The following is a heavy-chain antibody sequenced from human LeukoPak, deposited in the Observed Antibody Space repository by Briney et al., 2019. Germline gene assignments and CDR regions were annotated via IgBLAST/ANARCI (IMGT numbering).Heavy chain of an antibody. CDR3: TRARSCSGASCYPTFNWFDP. CDR2: INPNSGAT. J-gene: IGHJ5*02. V-gene: IGHV1-2*02. D-gene: IGHD2-15*01. Sequence: ATVKLSCKASGDTFTGYYMHWVRQAPGQGLEWMGWINPNSGATNNAPQFRGGATMTKNTSISTAYMELSRLRSDDTAVDYCTRARSCSGASCYPTFNWFDPWGQGTLVTVSS. CDR1: GDTFTGYY.